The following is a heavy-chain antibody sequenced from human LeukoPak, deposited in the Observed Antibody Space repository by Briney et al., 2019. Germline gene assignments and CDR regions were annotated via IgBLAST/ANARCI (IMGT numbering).Heavy chain of an antibody. CDR1: GFTFSSYA. D-gene: IGHD3-22*01. Sequence: PGGSLRPSCAASGFTFSSYAMSWVRQAPGKGLEWVSAISGSGGSTYYADSVKGRFTISRDNSKNTLYLQMNSLRAEDTAVYYCAKDTTMIVTNNWFDPWGQGTLVTVSS. J-gene: IGHJ5*02. CDR3: AKDTTMIVTNNWFDP. CDR2: ISGSGGST. V-gene: IGHV3-23*01.